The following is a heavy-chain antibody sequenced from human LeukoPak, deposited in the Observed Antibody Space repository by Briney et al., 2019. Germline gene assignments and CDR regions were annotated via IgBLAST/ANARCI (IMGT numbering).Heavy chain of an antibody. Sequence: PGGSLRLSCAASGFTFSSYWMHWVRQAPGKGLVWVSRINSDGSSTSYADSVKGRFTISRDNAKNTLYLQMNSLGAEDTAVYYCARTSSNYGDYGFDYWGQGTLVSVSS. CDR2: INSDGSST. D-gene: IGHD4-17*01. CDR1: GFTFSSYW. V-gene: IGHV3-74*01. CDR3: ARTSSNYGDYGFDY. J-gene: IGHJ4*02.